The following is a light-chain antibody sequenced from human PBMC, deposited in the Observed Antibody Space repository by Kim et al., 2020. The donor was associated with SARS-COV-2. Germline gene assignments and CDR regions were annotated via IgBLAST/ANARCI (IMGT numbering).Light chain of an antibody. V-gene: IGLV3-1*01. CDR1: KLGDKY. CDR3: QAWDSSTAV. J-gene: IGLJ2*01. CDR2: QDT. Sequence: SYELTQPPSVSVSPGQAASITCSGDKLGDKYACWYQQKPGQSPVLVIYQDTKRPSGINERFSGSNSGNTATLTISGTQAMDEADYYCQAWDSSTAVFGGGTQLTVL.